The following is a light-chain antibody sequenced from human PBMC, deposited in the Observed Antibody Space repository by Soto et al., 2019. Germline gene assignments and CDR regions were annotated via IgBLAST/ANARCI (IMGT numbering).Light chain of an antibody. CDR2: GAS. Sequence: EIVLTQSPGTLSVSPGERATLSCRASQSVSSNSLVWCQQKPGQAPRHLIYGASIRATGIPDRFSGSGSGTDFTLTISRLEPEDFGVYYCQHYGSSPPMYTFGQGTKLEIK. J-gene: IGKJ2*01. CDR3: QHYGSSPPMYT. CDR1: QSVSSNS. V-gene: IGKV3-20*01.